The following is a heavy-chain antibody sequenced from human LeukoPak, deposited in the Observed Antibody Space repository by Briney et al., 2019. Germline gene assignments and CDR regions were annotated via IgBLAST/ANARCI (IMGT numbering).Heavy chain of an antibody. Sequence: PGGSLRLSCAASGFAFSSYAMTWVRQAPGKGLEWVSAISDDGDAKYADSVKGRFTVSRDNSKNTLYLQMNSLRAEDTAVYYCAKGWSCSDWGQGTLVSVSS. D-gene: IGHD2-15*01. CDR1: GFAFSSYA. V-gene: IGHV3-23*01. CDR3: AKGWSCSD. CDR2: ISDDGDA. J-gene: IGHJ4*02.